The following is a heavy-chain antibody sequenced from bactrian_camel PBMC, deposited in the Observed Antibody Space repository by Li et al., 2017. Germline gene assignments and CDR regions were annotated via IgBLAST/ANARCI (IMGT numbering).Heavy chain of an antibody. J-gene: IGHJ4*01. D-gene: IGHD4*01. V-gene: IGHV3S53*01. CDR1: EYTGS. CDR3: AADQKGTWDFFRATAFPF. Sequence: HVQLVESGGGSVQPGGSLRLSCAASEYTGSMAWFRQAPGKEREEREGIAGIRWGTWTEYAESVKGRFTISKDNTKNTLYLQMNSLKPEDTGVYYCAADQKGTWDFFRATAFPFWGQGTQVTVS. CDR2: IRWGTWT.